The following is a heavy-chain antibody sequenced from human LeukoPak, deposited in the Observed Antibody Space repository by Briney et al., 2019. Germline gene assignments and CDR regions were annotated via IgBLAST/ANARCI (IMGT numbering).Heavy chain of an antibody. CDR3: ARDSGRQDAFDI. CDR2: IYYSGST. V-gene: IGHV4-61*08. Sequence: SETLSLTCAVSCGSISSGGYSWSWIRQPPGKGLEWIGYIYYSGSTNYNPSLKSRVTISVDTSKNQFSLKLSSVTAADTAVYYCARDSGRQDAFDIWGQGTMVTVSS. J-gene: IGHJ3*02. D-gene: IGHD1-26*01. CDR1: CGSISSGGYS.